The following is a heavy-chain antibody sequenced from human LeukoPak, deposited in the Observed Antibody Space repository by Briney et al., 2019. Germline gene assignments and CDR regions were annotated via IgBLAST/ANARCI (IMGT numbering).Heavy chain of an antibody. D-gene: IGHD2-21*01. CDR1: GYTFTAYY. Sequence: SVNVSCMASGYTFTAYYMHWVRQAPGQGREWMGWIDSKNGDTKYAQKLQTRLTITRDTSIGIAYMELRILISNGPPVYSCTREAYCGGGPCSVRRVASWGQGTPVTVSS. J-gene: IGHJ4*02. CDR3: TREAYCGGGPCSVRRVAS. V-gene: IGHV1-2*02. CDR2: IDSKNGDT.